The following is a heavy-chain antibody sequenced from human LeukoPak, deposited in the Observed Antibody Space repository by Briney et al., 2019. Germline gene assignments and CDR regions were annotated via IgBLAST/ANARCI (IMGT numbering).Heavy chain of an antibody. CDR3: AKKDGSGWYYFDY. V-gene: IGHV3-23*01. D-gene: IGHD6-19*01. J-gene: IGHJ4*02. Sequence: GGSLRPSCAPFGLTFTSYGMSWVRQPPGKGREWVSAISGSGGSTYHADSVKGRFTISRDNSKNTLYLQMNSLRAEDTAVYYCAKKDGSGWYYFDYWGQGTLVTVSS. CDR2: ISGSGGST. CDR1: GLTFTSYG.